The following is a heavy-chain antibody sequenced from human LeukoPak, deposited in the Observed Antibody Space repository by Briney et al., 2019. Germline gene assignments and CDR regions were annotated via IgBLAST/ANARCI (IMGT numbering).Heavy chain of an antibody. CDR3: AKDMGQRLGELLSGRFDY. CDR2: ISWNSGSI. J-gene: IGHJ4*02. D-gene: IGHD3-10*01. Sequence: PGGSLRLSCAASGFTFDDYAMHWVRQAPGKGLEWVSGISWNSGSIGYADSVKGRFTISRDNAKNSLYLQMNSLRAEDTALYYCAKDMGQRLGELLSGRFDYWGQGTLVTVSS. V-gene: IGHV3-9*01. CDR1: GFTFDDYA.